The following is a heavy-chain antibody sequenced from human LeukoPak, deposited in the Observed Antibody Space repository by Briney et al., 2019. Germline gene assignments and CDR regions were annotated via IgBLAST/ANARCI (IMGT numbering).Heavy chain of an antibody. V-gene: IGHV6-1*01. CDR3: AREAATSGWGFDL. CDR2: TFYRSKWFN. Sequence: SQTLSLTCAISGDSVSSNSAAWNWIRQSPSRGLEWLGRTFYRSKWFNDYEPSLKSRITVNPDTSENQFSLQLNSVTSDDTAVYYCAREAATSGWGFDLWGQGTLVTVSS. D-gene: IGHD6-25*01. CDR1: GDSVSSNSAA. J-gene: IGHJ4*02.